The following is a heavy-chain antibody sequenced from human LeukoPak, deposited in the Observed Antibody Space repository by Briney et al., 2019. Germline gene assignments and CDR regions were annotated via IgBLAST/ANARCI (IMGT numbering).Heavy chain of an antibody. D-gene: IGHD6-6*01. CDR1: GGSISSYY. Sequence: SETLSLTCTVSGGSISSYYWSWIRQPPGKGLEGIGYIYYSGSTNYNPSLKRRVNILADTPKNQFSLKLSSVTAADTAVYYCARDLGDSSSSYRFDPWGQGTLVTVSS. CDR2: IYYSGST. J-gene: IGHJ5*02. V-gene: IGHV4-59*01. CDR3: ARDLGDSSSSYRFDP.